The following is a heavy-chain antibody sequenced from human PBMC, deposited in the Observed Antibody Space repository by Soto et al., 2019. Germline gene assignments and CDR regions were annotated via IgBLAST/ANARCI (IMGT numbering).Heavy chain of an antibody. CDR3: AREDGYTDGVSDY. CDR2: VYHSGST. J-gene: IGHJ4*02. Sequence: QVQLQESGPGLVERSETLSLTCTVSGGSVSSGSYYWSWIRQPPGKGLEWIGYVYHSGSTNYNPSLKSRVTISVDTSKNQFSLKLSSVTAADTAVYYCAREDGYTDGVSDYWGQGTLVTVSS. CDR1: GGSVSSGSYY. D-gene: IGHD5-12*01. V-gene: IGHV4-61*01.